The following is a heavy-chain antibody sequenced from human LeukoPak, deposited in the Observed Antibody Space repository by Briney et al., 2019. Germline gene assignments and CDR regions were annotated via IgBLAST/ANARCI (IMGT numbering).Heavy chain of an antibody. CDR1: GFTFSSYS. CDR3: ARDYYDSSGYSYFDY. Sequence: GGSLRLSCAASGFTFSSYSMNWVRQAPGKGLEWVAVIWYDGSNKYYADSVKGRFTISRDNSKNTLYLQMNSLRAEDTAVYYCARDYYDSSGYSYFDYWGQGTLVTVSS. J-gene: IGHJ4*02. CDR2: IWYDGSNK. V-gene: IGHV3-33*08. D-gene: IGHD3-22*01.